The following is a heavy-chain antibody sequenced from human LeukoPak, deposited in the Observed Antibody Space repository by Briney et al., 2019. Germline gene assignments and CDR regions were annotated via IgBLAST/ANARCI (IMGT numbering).Heavy chain of an antibody. V-gene: IGHV4-34*01. CDR3: ARDGYCCKSEPIAC. J-gene: IGHJ1*01. Sequence: SETLSLTCTVSGGSFSGYYWNWIRQPPGKGLEWIGEINHSGSTNYNPSLKSRVTISVDTSKNQFSLKLSSVTAADTAVYYCARDGYCCKSEPIACCGQGTLVTVSS. D-gene: IGHD4-17*01. CDR1: GGSFSGYY. CDR2: INHSGST.